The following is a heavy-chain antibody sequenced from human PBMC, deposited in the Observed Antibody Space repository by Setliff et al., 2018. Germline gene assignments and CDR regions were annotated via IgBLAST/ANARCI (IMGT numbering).Heavy chain of an antibody. D-gene: IGHD1-1*01. CDR3: ARTTGSTHNWLDP. CDR2: IHPSGST. V-gene: IGHV4-61*02. Sequence: TLSLTCTVYGDSISSGSYHWSWIRKPAGKGLEWIGRIHPSGSTNYNPSLKSRVTISVDTSKNQFSLKVSSVTAADTAVYYCARTTGSTHNWLDPWGPGTLVTVSS. CDR1: GDSISSGSYH. J-gene: IGHJ5*02.